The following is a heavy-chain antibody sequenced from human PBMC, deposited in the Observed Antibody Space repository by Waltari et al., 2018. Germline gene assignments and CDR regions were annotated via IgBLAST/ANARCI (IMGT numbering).Heavy chain of an antibody. CDR3: AKRSALIAVAGTFDY. D-gene: IGHD6-19*01. J-gene: IGHJ4*02. V-gene: IGHV3-23*04. CDR1: GFTFSSYA. Sequence: EVQLVESGGGLVQPGGSLSLSCAASGFTFSSYAMSSVPQAPGKGLEGVSAISGSGGSTYYADSVKGRFTISRDNSKNTLYLQMNSLRAEDTAVYYCAKRSALIAVAGTFDYWGQGTLVTVSS. CDR2: ISGSGGST.